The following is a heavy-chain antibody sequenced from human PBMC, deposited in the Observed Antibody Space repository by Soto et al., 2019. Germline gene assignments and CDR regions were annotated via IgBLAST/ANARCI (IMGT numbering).Heavy chain of an antibody. D-gene: IGHD2-15*01. J-gene: IGHJ6*03. Sequence: QVQLQQWGAGLLKPSETLSLTCAVYGGSFSGYYWSWIRQPPGKGLEWIGEINHSGSTNYNPSLKSRVTISVDTSKNPFSLKLSSVTAADTAVYYCARGGGYCSGGSCSTNYYYYYMDVWGKGTTVTVSS. V-gene: IGHV4-34*01. CDR2: INHSGST. CDR3: ARGGGYCSGGSCSTNYYYYYMDV. CDR1: GGSFSGYY.